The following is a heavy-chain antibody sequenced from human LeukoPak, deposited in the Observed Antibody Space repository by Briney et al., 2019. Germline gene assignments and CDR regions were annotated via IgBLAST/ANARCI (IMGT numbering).Heavy chain of an antibody. CDR3: TTEYCSSTSCYPRDAFDI. Sequence: TGGSLRLSCAASGFTFSNAWMNWVRQAPGKGLEWVGHIKSKTDGGTTDYAAPVKGRFTISRDDSKNTLYLQMNSLKTEDTAVYYCTTEYCSSTSCYPRDAFDIWGQGTMVTVSS. J-gene: IGHJ3*02. CDR1: GFTFSNAW. D-gene: IGHD2-2*01. CDR2: IKSKTDGGTT. V-gene: IGHV3-15*07.